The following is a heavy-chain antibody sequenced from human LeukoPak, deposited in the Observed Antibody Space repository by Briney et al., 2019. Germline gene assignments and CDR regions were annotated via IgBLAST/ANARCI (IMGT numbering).Heavy chain of an antibody. J-gene: IGHJ4*02. CDR3: ARERPNSRVGYCSSTSCYLVGSEL. Sequence: SETLAVTFAGFGGSFCGYHWRWIPQDPGKGPELIGDIKYCGSTYYNPSLMRRLTISLGTPKNQFPLKLSSVTAADTAVYYCARERPNSRVGYCSSTSCYLVGSELWGEGTLVSVSS. D-gene: IGHD2-2*01. CDR2: IKYCGST. CDR1: GGSFCGYH. V-gene: IGHV4-34*01.